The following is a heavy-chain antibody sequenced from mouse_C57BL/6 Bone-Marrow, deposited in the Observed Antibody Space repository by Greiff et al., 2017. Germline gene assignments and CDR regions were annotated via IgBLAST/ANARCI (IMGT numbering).Heavy chain of an antibody. D-gene: IGHD2-5*01. Sequence: VQLQQPGAELVMPGASVKLSCKASGYTFTSYWMHWVKQRPGQGLEWIGEIDPSDSYTNYNQKFKGKSTLTVDKSSSTAYMPLSSLTAEDSAVYDCAREGATIVTWYYFDYWGQGTTLTVSS. V-gene: IGHV1-69*01. CDR1: GYTFTSYW. CDR2: IDPSDSYT. J-gene: IGHJ2*01. CDR3: AREGATIVTWYYFDY.